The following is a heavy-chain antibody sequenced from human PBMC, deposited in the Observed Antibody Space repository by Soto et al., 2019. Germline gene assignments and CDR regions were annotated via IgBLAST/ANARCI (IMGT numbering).Heavy chain of an antibody. Sequence: PSETLSLTCTVSGGSISSYYWSWIRQPPGKGLEWIGYIYYSGSTNYNPSLKSRVTISVDTSKNQFSLKLSSVTAADTAVYYCARSVLAGTAMDDYWGQGTLVTVSS. V-gene: IGHV4-59*01. CDR2: IYYSGST. D-gene: IGHD5-18*01. CDR1: GGSISSYY. J-gene: IGHJ4*02. CDR3: ARSVLAGTAMDDY.